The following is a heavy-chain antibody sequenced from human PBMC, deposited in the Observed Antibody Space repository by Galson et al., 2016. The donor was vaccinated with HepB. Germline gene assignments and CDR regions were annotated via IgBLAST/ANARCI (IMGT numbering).Heavy chain of an antibody. CDR3: ARVYDWNCDY. CDR1: GYTFSTYD. CDR2: ISTYNGNT. V-gene: IGHV1-18*01. D-gene: IGHD1-20*01. Sequence: SVKVSCKASGYTFSTYDISWVRQAPGQGLEWMGWISTYNGNTDYPQKLQGRVTMTTDTSTTTAYMELRSLRSDDTAVYCCARVYDWNCDYWGQGTLVTVSS. J-gene: IGHJ4*02.